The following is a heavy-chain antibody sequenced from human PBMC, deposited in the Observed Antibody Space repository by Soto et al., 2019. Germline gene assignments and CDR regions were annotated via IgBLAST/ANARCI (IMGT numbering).Heavy chain of an antibody. J-gene: IGHJ4*02. Sequence: XXSLRLSCAASGFTFISYAMSWVRQAPGKGLQWVPAXSGSGXYTYSAASVKGXFTISSDXXKNTPYLQMNSLTAEDTDVYYCAKDGLLDYFGYWGQGTLVTVSS. CDR2: XSGSGXYT. CDR3: AKDGLLDYFGY. CDR1: GFTFISYA. D-gene: IGHD3-3*01. V-gene: IGHV3-23*01.